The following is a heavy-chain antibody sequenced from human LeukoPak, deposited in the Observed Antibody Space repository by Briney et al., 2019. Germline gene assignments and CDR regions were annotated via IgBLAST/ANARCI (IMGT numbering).Heavy chain of an antibody. D-gene: IGHD1-1*01. J-gene: IGHJ6*02. CDR2: IKQDGSEK. CDR1: GFTFNTYW. Sequence: GGSLRLSCAASGFTFNTYWMSWVRQAPGKGLEWVANIKQDGSEKYYVDSVKGRFTISRDNAKNSLYLQMNSLRAEDTAVYYCARAQGSYKAYYYYYGMDVWGQGTTVTVSS. CDR3: ARAQGSYKAYYYYYGMDV. V-gene: IGHV3-7*03.